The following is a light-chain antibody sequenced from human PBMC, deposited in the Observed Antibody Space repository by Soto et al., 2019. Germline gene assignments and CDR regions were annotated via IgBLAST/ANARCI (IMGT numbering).Light chain of an antibody. CDR3: AAWDDSLNGLV. Sequence: QSVLTQPPSASGTPGQRVTISCSGSSSNIGSNTVSWYQQLPGTAPKLLIYSSNQRPSGVPDRFSGSKSGTSASLAISGLQSEDEADYYCAAWDDSLNGLVFGGGTQLTVL. CDR1: SSNIGSNT. CDR2: SSN. J-gene: IGLJ3*02. V-gene: IGLV1-44*01.